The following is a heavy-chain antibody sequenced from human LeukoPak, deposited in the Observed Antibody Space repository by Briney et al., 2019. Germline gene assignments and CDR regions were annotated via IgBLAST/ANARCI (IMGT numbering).Heavy chain of an antibody. V-gene: IGHV4-4*07. D-gene: IGHD6-13*01. CDR3: ARAGSWYEGWFDP. CDR1: SGSISDYY. Sequence: SETLSLTCTVSSGSISDYYWSWIRQPAGKGLEWIGRIYYSGSTNYNPSLKSRVTMSVDTSKNQFSLKLTSVTPEDTAVYYCARAGSWYEGWFDPWGQGTLVTVSS. CDR2: IYYSGST. J-gene: IGHJ5*02.